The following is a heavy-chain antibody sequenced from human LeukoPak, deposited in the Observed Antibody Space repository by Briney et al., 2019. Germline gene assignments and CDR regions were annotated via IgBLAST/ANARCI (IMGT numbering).Heavy chain of an antibody. CDR3: ARTFRQSLVGGIDY. CDR2: INSDGSST. D-gene: IGHD6-19*01. V-gene: IGHV3-74*01. Sequence: PGGSLRLSCAASGFTFSSYWMHWVRQAPGKGLVWVSRINSDGSSTSYADSVKGRFTISRDNAKNTLYLQMNSLRAEDTAVYYCARTFRQSLVGGIDYWGQGTLVTVSS. J-gene: IGHJ4*02. CDR1: GFTFSSYW.